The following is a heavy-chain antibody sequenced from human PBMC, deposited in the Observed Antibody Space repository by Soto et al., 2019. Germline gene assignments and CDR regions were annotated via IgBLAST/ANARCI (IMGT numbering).Heavy chain of an antibody. CDR3: ARKGGYIRFAFDI. D-gene: IGHD5-12*01. CDR2: INHSGST. V-gene: IGHV4-34*01. J-gene: IGHJ3*02. CDR1: GGSFSGYY. Sequence: QVQLQQWGAGLLKPSETLSLTCAVYGGSFSGYYWSWIRQPPGKGLEWIGEINHSGSTNYNPCLKSRVTISVDTSKNQFSLKLSSVTAADTAVYYCARKGGYIRFAFDIWGQGTMVTVSS.